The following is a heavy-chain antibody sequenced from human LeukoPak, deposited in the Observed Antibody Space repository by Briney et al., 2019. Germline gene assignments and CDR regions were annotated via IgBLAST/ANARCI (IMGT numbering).Heavy chain of an antibody. CDR1: GFTFSDYY. Sequence: GGSLRLSCAASGFTFSDYYMSWIRQAPGKGLEWVSYISSSGSTIYYADSVKGRFTISRDNAKNSLYLQMNSLRAQDTAVYYRARDTHYYDSSGYYDDFDYWGQGTLLTVSS. J-gene: IGHJ4*02. CDR3: ARDTHYYDSSGYYDDFDY. CDR2: ISSSGSTI. D-gene: IGHD3-22*01. V-gene: IGHV3-11*04.